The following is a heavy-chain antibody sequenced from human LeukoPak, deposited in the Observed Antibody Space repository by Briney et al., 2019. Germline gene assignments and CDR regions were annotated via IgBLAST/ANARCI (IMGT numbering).Heavy chain of an antibody. J-gene: IGHJ6*03. CDR2: ITGSGGTS. CDR1: GFTFSSCA. V-gene: IGHV3-23*01. D-gene: IGHD3-3*01. CDR3: AKEGQKYYDFWSGYWPMDV. Sequence: GGSLRLSCTASGFTFSSCAMSWVRQAPGKGLQWVSSITGSGGTSYYADSVKGRFTISRDNSKNTLYLQMNSLRAEDTAVYYCAKEGQKYYDFWSGYWPMDVWGKGTTVTVSS.